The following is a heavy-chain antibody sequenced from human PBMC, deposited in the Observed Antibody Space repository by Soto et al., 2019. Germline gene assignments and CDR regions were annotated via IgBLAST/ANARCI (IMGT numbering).Heavy chain of an antibody. D-gene: IGHD1-1*01. CDR3: ARERSGYFDY. CDR2: MNPNSGNT. J-gene: IGHJ4*02. CDR1: GYTFTSYD. Sequence: QVQLVQSGAEVKKPGASVKVSCKASGYTFTSYDINWVRQATGQGLEWMGWMNPNSGNTGYAQKFQGRVTMTRNPSISTAYIEPSSLSSEDKAVYYCARERSGYFDYWGQGTLVTVSS. V-gene: IGHV1-8*01.